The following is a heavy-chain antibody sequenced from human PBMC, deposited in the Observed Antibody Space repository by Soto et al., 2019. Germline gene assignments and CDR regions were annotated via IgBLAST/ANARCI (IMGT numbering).Heavy chain of an antibody. Sequence: PSETLSVTCIVSGGSVSSSSWWSWFRQPPGKGLEWIGEIYHSGSTTYNPSLKSRATISVDKSENQFSLRLKSVTAADTAVYYCASVGSDYDNSGYYLPWGPGTLVTVSS. V-gene: IGHV4-4*02. CDR1: GGSVSSSSW. CDR3: ASVGSDYDNSGYYLP. D-gene: IGHD3-22*01. J-gene: IGHJ5*02. CDR2: IYHSGST.